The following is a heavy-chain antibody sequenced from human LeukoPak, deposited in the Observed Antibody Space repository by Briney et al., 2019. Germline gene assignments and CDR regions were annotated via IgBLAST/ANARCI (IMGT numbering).Heavy chain of an antibody. Sequence: GASVKVSCKASGGTFSSYAISWVRQAPGQGLEWMGGIIPIFGTANYAQKFQGRVTITADESTSTAYMELSSLRSEDTAVCYCASPNYDFWSGYPAYYYGMDVWGQGTTVTVSS. CDR1: GGTFSSYA. D-gene: IGHD3-3*01. J-gene: IGHJ6*02. CDR3: ASPNYDFWSGYPAYYYGMDV. V-gene: IGHV1-69*01. CDR2: IIPIFGTA.